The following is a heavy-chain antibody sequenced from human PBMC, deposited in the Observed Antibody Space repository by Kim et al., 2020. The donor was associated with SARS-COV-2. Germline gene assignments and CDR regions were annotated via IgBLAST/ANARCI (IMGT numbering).Heavy chain of an antibody. CDR2: IYYSGST. CDR3: ARVKVREANFAVIAEYYFDY. Sequence: SETLSLTCTVSGGSISSYYWSWIRQPPGKGLEWIGYIYYSGSTNYNPSLKSRVNISVDTSKNQFSLKLSSVTAADTAVYYCARVKVREANFAVIAEYYFDYWGQGTLVTVSS. J-gene: IGHJ4*02. V-gene: IGHV4-59*01. CDR1: GGSISSYY. D-gene: IGHD3-10*01.